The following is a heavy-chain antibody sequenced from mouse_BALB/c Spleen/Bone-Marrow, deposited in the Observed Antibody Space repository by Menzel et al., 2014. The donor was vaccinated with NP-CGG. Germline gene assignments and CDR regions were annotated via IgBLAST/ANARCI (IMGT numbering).Heavy chain of an antibody. CDR2: IRSKSNNYAT. CDR3: VRPMYGNGGYFDV. D-gene: IGHD2-10*02. J-gene: IGHJ1*01. Sequence: EVQLVESGGGLVQPKGSLKLSCAASGFTFNTYAMNWVRQAPGKGLEWVARIRSKSNNYATYYADSVKDRFTISRDDSQSMLYLQMNNLKTEDTAMYYCVRPMYGNGGYFDVWGAGTTVTVSS. CDR1: GFTFNTYA. V-gene: IGHV10-1*02.